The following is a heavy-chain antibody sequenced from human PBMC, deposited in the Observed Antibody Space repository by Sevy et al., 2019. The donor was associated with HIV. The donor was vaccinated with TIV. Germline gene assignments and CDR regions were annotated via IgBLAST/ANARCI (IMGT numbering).Heavy chain of an antibody. Sequence: ASVKVSCKASGYTFTGYYMHWVRQAPGQGLEWMGWINPNSGGTNYAQKFQGRVTMTRDTSISTAYMELRRLRSDDTAVYYCAVGYCSSTSCHIPHWYFDYWGQGTLVTVSS. V-gene: IGHV1-2*02. CDR3: AVGYCSSTSCHIPHWYFDY. J-gene: IGHJ4*02. CDR1: GYTFTGYY. D-gene: IGHD2-2*02. CDR2: INPNSGGT.